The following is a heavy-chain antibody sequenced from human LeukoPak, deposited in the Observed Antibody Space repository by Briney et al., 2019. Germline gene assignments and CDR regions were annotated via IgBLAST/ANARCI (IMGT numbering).Heavy chain of an antibody. D-gene: IGHD3-10*01. CDR2: INSEGSSI. CDR3: ARGRGVSLDY. CDR1: GLTISNYW. Sequence: PGGSLRLSCAASGLTISNYWMHWVRQVPGKGLVWVSRINSEGSSISYADSVKGRFTISRDNAKNTLNLQMNSLRAEDTAVYYFARGRGVSLDYWGQGALVTVSS. J-gene: IGHJ4*02. V-gene: IGHV3-74*01.